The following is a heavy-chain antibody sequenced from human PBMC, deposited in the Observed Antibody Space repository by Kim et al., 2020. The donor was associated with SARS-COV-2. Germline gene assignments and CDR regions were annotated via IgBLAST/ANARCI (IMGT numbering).Heavy chain of an antibody. CDR1: GFTFSSYG. Sequence: GGSLRLSCAASGFTFSSYGMHWVRQAPGKGLEWVAVISYDGSNKYYADSVKGRFTISRDNSKNTLYLQMNSLRAEDTAVYYCAKDPRKISSGWYYYYYGMDVWGQGTTVTVSS. CDR2: ISYDGSNK. V-gene: IGHV3-30*18. J-gene: IGHJ6*02. D-gene: IGHD6-19*01. CDR3: AKDPRKISSGWYYYYYGMDV.